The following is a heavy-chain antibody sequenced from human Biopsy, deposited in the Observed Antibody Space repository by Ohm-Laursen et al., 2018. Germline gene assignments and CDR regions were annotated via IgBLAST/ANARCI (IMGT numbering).Heavy chain of an antibody. CDR1: GYTFSMYA. D-gene: IGHD3-3*01. Sequence: GSSVKVSCKASGYTFSMYAIIWVRQTPGQGLEWMGWSSAYNGKTDYAQKFQGRLTMTTDTSTSTAYMGLRSLRSDDTAVYYCARDRPSVSTYGVDWGQGTLVTISS. CDR3: ARDRPSVSTYGVD. V-gene: IGHV1-18*01. CDR2: SSAYNGKT. J-gene: IGHJ4*02.